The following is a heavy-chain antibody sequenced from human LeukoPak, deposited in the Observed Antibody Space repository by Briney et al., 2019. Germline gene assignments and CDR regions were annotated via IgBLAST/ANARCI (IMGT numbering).Heavy chain of an antibody. CDR2: IYYSGST. Sequence: SETLSLTCTVPGGSISSHYWSWIRQPPGKGLEWIGYIYYSGSTNYSPSLKSRVTISVDTSKSPFSLKLSSVTAADTAVYYCARGQAGHGDYLEGFDYWGQGTLVTVSS. J-gene: IGHJ4*02. CDR3: ARGQAGHGDYLEGFDY. D-gene: IGHD4-17*01. V-gene: IGHV4-59*11. CDR1: GGSISSHY.